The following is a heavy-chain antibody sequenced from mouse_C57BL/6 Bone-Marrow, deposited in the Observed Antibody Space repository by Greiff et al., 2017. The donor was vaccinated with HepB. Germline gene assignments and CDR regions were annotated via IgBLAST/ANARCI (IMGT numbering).Heavy chain of an antibody. V-gene: IGHV1-50*01. J-gene: IGHJ2*01. CDR1: GYTFTSYW. CDR3: ARGYGYDKGYYFDY. CDR2: IDPSDSYT. D-gene: IGHD2-2*01. Sequence: QVHVKQPGAELVKPGASVKLSCKASGYTFTSYWMQWVKQRPGQGLEWIGEIDPSDSYTNYNQKLKGKATLTVDTSSSTAYMQLSSLTSEDSAVYYCARGYGYDKGYYFDYWGQGTTLTVSS.